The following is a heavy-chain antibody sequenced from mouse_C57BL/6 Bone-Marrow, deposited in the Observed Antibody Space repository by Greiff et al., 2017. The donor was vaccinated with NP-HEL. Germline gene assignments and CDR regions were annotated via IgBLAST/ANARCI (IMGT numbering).Heavy chain of an antibody. J-gene: IGHJ3*01. V-gene: IGHV1-4*01. Sequence: QVQLQQSGAELARPGASVKMSCKASGYTFTSYTMHWVKQRPGQGLEWIGYINPSSGYTKYNQKFKDKATLTADKSSSPAYMQLSSLTSEDSAVYYCASGIYYGNFAYWGKGTLVTVSA. CDR2: INPSSGYT. CDR1: GYTFTSYT. CDR3: ASGIYYGNFAY. D-gene: IGHD2-1*01.